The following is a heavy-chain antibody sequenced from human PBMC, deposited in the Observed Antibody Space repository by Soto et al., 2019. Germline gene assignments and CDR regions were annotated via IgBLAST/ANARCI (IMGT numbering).Heavy chain of an antibody. CDR3: ARKVPGSTSRPDYWYFDL. J-gene: IGHJ2*01. CDR1: GFTFINFA. Sequence: EVELLESGGGLVQPGGSLGLSCAGSGFTFINFAMNWVRQAPGKGLEWVSTISGGGDAAFFADSVRGRFTISRDNSKDTVTLQMNSLGVDDTAVYFCARKVPGSTSRPDYWYFDLWGRGTLVTVSS. CDR2: ISGGGDAA. V-gene: IGHV3-23*01. D-gene: IGHD3-10*01.